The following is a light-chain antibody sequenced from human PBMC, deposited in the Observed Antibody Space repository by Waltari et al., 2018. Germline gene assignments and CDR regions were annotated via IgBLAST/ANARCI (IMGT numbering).Light chain of an antibody. CDR1: QTVSTY. V-gene: IGKV3-11*01. CDR2: DAS. J-gene: IGKJ4*01. CDR3: QQRSSWPLT. Sequence: EVALTQSPATLSLSPGERATLSCRASQTVSTYLAWYHQKPGQAPRLLIYDASNRATGIPARFSGSGSGTDFTLTISSLEPDDFGLYYCQQRSSWPLTFGGGSKVEIK.